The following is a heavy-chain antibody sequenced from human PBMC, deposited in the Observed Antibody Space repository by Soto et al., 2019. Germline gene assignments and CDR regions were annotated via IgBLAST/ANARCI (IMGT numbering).Heavy chain of an antibody. V-gene: IGHV4-39*01. Sequence: SETLSLTCTVSGGSISSSSYYWGWIRQPPGKGLEWIGSIYYSGSTYYNPSLKSRVTISVDTSKNQFSLKLSSVTAADTAVYYCARLSSYWFDPWGKGTLVTVSS. D-gene: IGHD6-6*01. J-gene: IGHJ5*02. CDR3: ARLSSYWFDP. CDR2: IYYSGST. CDR1: GGSISSSSYY.